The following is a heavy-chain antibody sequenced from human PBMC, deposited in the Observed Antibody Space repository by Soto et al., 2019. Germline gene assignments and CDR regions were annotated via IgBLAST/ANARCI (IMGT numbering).Heavy chain of an antibody. CDR1: GGSISSYY. CDR3: ARRSGSSFDY. D-gene: IGHD6-13*01. CDR2: IYYSGST. J-gene: IGHJ4*02. Sequence: QVQLQESGPGLVKPSETLSLTCTVSGGSISSYYWSWIRQPPGKGLEWIGYIYYSGSTNYNPSLTSRVTPSGHTSKNQVSLKLTSVTAADTAVYYCARRSGSSFDYWGQGTLVTVSS. V-gene: IGHV4-59*08.